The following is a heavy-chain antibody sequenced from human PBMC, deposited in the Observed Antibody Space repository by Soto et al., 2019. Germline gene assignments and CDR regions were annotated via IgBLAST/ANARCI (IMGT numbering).Heavy chain of an antibody. CDR3: ARDDLVDP. D-gene: IGHD2-15*01. CDR1: GYTFTSYY. J-gene: IGHJ5*02. Sequence: GASVKVSCKASGYTFTSYYMHWVRQAPGQGLEWMGWINAYNGNTNYAQKLQGRVTVTTDTSTSTAYMELRSLRSDDTAVYYCARDDLVDPWGQGTLLTVSS. V-gene: IGHV1-18*04. CDR2: INAYNGNT.